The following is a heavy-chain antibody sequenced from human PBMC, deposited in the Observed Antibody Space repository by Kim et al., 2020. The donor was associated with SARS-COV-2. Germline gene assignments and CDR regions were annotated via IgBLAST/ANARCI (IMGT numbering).Heavy chain of an antibody. CDR1: GFTFSSYA. D-gene: IGHD3-9*01. Sequence: GGSLRLSCAASGFTFSSYAMHWVRQAPGKGLEYVSAISSNGGSTYYANSVKGRFTISRDNSKNTLYLQMGSLRAEDMAVYYCARGTDFDWLLYYYYGMDVWGQGTPVTVPS. CDR3: ARGTDFDWLLYYYYGMDV. V-gene: IGHV3-64*01. CDR2: ISSNGGST. J-gene: IGHJ6*02.